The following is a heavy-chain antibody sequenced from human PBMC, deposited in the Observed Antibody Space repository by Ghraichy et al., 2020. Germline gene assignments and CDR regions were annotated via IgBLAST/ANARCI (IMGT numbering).Heavy chain of an antibody. D-gene: IGHD3-22*01. Sequence: ESLNTSCTVSGGSISSSSYYWGWIRQPPGKGLEWIGSIYYSGSTYYNPSLKSRVTISVDTSKNQFSLKLSSVTAADTAVYYCASDQIVVVSGWFDPWGQGTLVTVSS. V-gene: IGHV4-39*01. J-gene: IGHJ5*02. CDR2: IYYSGST. CDR3: ASDQIVVVSGWFDP. CDR1: GGSISSSSYY.